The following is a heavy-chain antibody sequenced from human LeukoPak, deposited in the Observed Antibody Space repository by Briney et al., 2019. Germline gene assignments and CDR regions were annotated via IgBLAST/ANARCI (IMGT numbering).Heavy chain of an antibody. J-gene: IGHJ4*02. CDR3: GRVIAGAIDY. D-gene: IGHD6-13*01. CDR2: INLDGSER. CDR1: GFTFSGHS. V-gene: IGHV3-7*01. Sequence: GGSLRLSCAASGFTFSGHSMTWVHQAPGKGLEWVANINLDGSERFYVDFVKGRFTISRDNADNSMYLQMNSLRAEDTAVYYCGRVIAGAIDYWGQGTLVTVSS.